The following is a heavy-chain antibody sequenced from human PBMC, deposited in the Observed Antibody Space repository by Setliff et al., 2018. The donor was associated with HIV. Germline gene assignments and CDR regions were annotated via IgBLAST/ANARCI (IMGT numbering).Heavy chain of an antibody. J-gene: IGHJ4*02. CDR1: GGSISSSGPGYY. CDR3: ARGRGRHCSGGSCYSGGVDY. D-gene: IGHD2-15*01. V-gene: IGHV4-39*01. Sequence: ASETLSLTCTVSGGSISSSGPGYYWGWVRQPPGGGLEWIGSIYYSGSTYYNPSLKSRVTISVDTSKNQFSLKLSSVTGADTAVYYCARGRGRHCSGGSCYSGGVDYWGQGTLVTVSS. CDR2: IYYSGST.